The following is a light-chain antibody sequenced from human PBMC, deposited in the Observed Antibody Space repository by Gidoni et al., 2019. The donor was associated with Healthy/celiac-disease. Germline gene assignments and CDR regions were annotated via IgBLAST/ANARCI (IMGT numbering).Light chain of an antibody. J-gene: IGLJ1*01. CDR3: SSYTSSSTLGGYV. CDR2: EDS. CDR1: SSDVGGYNY. V-gene: IGLV2-14*01. Sequence: QSALTQPASVSGPPGQSSTISCTGTSSDVGGYNYVSWYQQHPGQAPKLMIYEDSNRPSGVSNRFSGSKSGNTASLTISGLQAEDEADYYCSSYTSSSTLGGYVFGTGTKVTVL.